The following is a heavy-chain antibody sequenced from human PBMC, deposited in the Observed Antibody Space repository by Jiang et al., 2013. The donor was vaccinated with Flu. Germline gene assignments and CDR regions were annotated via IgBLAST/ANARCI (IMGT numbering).Heavy chain of an antibody. J-gene: IGHJ4*02. Sequence: GAEVKKPGESLKISCEGSGYSFPDYWIGWVRQMPGKGLEYMGIIYPGDSDTRYSPAFQGQVTISADKSISTTYLQWSTLKASDTAIYYCARLRNTAADPFDYWGQGTLVTVSS. V-gene: IGHV5-51*03. CDR2: IYPGDSDT. CDR3: ARLRNTAADPFDY. D-gene: IGHD6-13*01. CDR1: GYSFPDYW.